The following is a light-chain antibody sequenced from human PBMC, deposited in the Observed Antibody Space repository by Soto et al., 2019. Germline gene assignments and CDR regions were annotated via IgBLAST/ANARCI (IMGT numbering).Light chain of an antibody. CDR3: QQSYSAPYT. CDR2: AAA. CDR1: QSIYSP. V-gene: IGKV1-39*01. J-gene: IGKJ2*01. Sequence: DIQMTQSPSSLSTSVGDRVTITCRASQSIYSPLNWYQQKPGKAPKHLIYAAANVHSGVPSSFSGSESGTDFTLSISSLQPDDFATYYCQQSYSAPYTFGQGTKLE.